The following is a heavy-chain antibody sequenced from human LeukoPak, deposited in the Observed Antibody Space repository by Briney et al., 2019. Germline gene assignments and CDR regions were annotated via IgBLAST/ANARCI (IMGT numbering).Heavy chain of an antibody. CDR3: ARDLDYDILTGYPDY. CDR2: ISYDGSNK. J-gene: IGHJ4*02. Sequence: PGGSLRLSCAASGFTFSSYAMHWVRQAPGKGLEWVAVISYDGSNKYYADSVKGRFTISRDNSKNTLYLQMNSLRAEDTAVYYCARDLDYDILTGYPDYWGQGTLVTVSS. V-gene: IGHV3-30-3*01. D-gene: IGHD3-9*01. CDR1: GFTFSSYA.